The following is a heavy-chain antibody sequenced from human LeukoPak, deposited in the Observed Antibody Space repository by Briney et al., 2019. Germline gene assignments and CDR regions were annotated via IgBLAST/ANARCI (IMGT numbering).Heavy chain of an antibody. V-gene: IGHV4-34*01. CDR2: IDHRGFT. J-gene: IGHJ4*02. CDR3: ASGQTYLDY. Sequence: SETLSLTCAVYGGSFSAHYWSCLRQPPGKGLECIGEIDHRGFTSYNPSLKSRVTTSVDTSNNQFSLRLTSVTAADTAVYYCASGQTYLDYWGQGTLVTVSS. CDR1: GGSFSAHY.